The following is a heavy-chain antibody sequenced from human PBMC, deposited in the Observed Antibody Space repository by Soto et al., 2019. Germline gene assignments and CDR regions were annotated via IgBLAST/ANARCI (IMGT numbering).Heavy chain of an antibody. CDR2: ISGGIGST. CDR1: GFTFSSYA. D-gene: IGHD1-26*01. Sequence: PGGSLRLSCAASGFTFSSYAMSWVRQAPGKGLEWVSAISGGIGSTYYADAVKGRFTISRDISRSTLDLQMNSLRVEDTALYNCAKLRGRGIFEYWGQGAMVTVSS. V-gene: IGHV3-23*01. CDR3: AKLRGRGIFEY. J-gene: IGHJ4*02.